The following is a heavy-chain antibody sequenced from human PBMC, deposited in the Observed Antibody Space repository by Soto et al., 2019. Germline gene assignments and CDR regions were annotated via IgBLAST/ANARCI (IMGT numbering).Heavy chain of an antibody. V-gene: IGHV3-7*02. Sequence: EVQLVESGGGLVQPGGSLRLSGTTSGLAFSTYWMAWVRQAPGKGLEWVGNTKPDETETYYADSVEGRFTISRDNAKSSLYLQMDSLRLEDTAVYYCATIGDVTFHYWGQGTPVTVSS. J-gene: IGHJ4*02. CDR2: TKPDETET. D-gene: IGHD4-4*01. CDR1: GLAFSTYW. CDR3: ATIGDVTFHY.